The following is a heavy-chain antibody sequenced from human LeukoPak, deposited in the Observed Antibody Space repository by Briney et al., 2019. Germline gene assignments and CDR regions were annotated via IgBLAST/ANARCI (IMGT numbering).Heavy chain of an antibody. D-gene: IGHD4-17*01. CDR3: ASKLTTGY. J-gene: IGHJ4*02. V-gene: IGHV3-66*01. Sequence: GGPLRLSCVVSGLTVSSNYMSWVRQAPGKGLEWVSVIYSGGTTNYADSVKGRFLVYRDNSKNTLYLQMNSLRAEDTAVYYCASKLTTGYWGQGTLVTVSS. CDR2: IYSGGTT. CDR1: GLTVSSNY.